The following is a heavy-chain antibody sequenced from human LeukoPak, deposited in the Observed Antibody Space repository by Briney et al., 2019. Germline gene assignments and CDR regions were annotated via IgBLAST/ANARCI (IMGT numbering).Heavy chain of an antibody. J-gene: IGHJ4*02. CDR2: MNPNSGNT. D-gene: IGHD1-7*01. V-gene: IGHV1-8*03. CDR1: GYTFTGYY. Sequence: ASVKVSCKASGYTFTGYYMHWVRQAPGQGLEWMGWMNPNSGNTGYAQKFQGRVTITRNTSISTAYMELSSLRSEDTAVYYCARWATGTTGDYWGQGTLVTVSS. CDR3: ARWATGTTGDY.